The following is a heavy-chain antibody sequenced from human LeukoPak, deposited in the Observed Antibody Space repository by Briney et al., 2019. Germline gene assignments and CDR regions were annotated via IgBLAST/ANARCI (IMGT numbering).Heavy chain of an antibody. CDR3: ARDKTSGYFDH. Sequence: GGSLRLSCAASRFTFSNYGMHWVRQAPGKGLEWVAVIWSDGSSQYYGDSEKGRFTISRDNSKNTLHLQMSSLRADDTAVYYCARDKTSGYFDHWGQGTLVTVSS. D-gene: IGHD3-10*01. CDR2: IWSDGSSQ. V-gene: IGHV3-33*01. J-gene: IGHJ4*02. CDR1: RFTFSNYG.